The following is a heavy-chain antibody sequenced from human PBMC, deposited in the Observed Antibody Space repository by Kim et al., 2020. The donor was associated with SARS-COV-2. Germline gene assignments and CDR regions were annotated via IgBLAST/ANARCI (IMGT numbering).Heavy chain of an antibody. Sequence: SETLSLTCTVSGGSISSYYWSWIRQPPGKGLEWIGYIYYSGSTNYNPSLKSRVTISVDTSKNHFSLKLSSVTAADTAVYYCARGGSLLPFWFDPWGQGTLVTVSS. CDR3: ARGGSLLPFWFDP. V-gene: IGHV4-59*01. CDR2: IYYSGST. D-gene: IGHD2-15*01. CDR1: GGSISSYY. J-gene: IGHJ5*02.